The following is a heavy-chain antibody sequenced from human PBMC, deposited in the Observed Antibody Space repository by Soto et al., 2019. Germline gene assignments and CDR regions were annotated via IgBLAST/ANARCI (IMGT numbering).Heavy chain of an antibody. Sequence: SETLSLTCTVSDGSISSGGYYWSWIRQHPGKGLEWIGYIYYSGSTYYNPSLKSRVTISVDTSKNQFSMKLSSVTAADTALYYCARWGFLLLNRRHWWKSSGLDVRSQWSTVTVSS. V-gene: IGHV4-31*03. J-gene: IGHJ6*02. CDR3: ARWGFLLLNRRHWWKSSGLDV. CDR2: IYYSGST. D-gene: IGHD2-8*02. CDR1: DGSISSGGYY.